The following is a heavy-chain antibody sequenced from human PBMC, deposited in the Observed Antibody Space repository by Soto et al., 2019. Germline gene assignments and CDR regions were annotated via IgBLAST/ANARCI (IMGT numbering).Heavy chain of an antibody. CDR3: AKDNRVAYIPYFDY. Sequence: GGSLRLSCAASGFTFSSYAMSWVRQAPGRGLEWVSAISGSGGSTYYADSVRGRFTISRDNSKNTLYLQMNSLRAEDTAVYYCAKDNRVAYIPYFDYWGQGTLVTVSS. CDR1: GFTFSSYA. J-gene: IGHJ4*02. CDR2: ISGSGGST. V-gene: IGHV3-23*01. D-gene: IGHD2-21*01.